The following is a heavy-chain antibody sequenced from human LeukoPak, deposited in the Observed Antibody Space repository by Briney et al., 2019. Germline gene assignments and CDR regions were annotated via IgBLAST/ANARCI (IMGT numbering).Heavy chain of an antibody. CDR3: ARGPTTVFNFDY. CDR2: IIPIFGTA. J-gene: IGHJ4*02. CDR1: GGTFSSYA. V-gene: IGHV1-69*13. D-gene: IGHD4-17*01. Sequence: SVKVSCMASGGTFSSYAISWVRQAPGQGLEWMGGIIPIFGTANYAQKFQGRVTITADESTSTAYMELSSLRSEDTAVYYCARGPTTVFNFDYWGQGTLVTVSS.